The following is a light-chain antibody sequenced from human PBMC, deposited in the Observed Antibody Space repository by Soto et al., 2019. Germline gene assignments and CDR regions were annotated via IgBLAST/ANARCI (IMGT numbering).Light chain of an antibody. CDR3: QQYGRSPFT. Sequence: ELVLTQSPCTLSLSPCESATLSCRAIQRFSSNSLAWFQLKPGQAPRLLIYGASSRDTGIPDRFSASGSGTDFTLTISRLEPEDFAVYYCQQYGRSPFTFGPGTKVDIK. J-gene: IGKJ3*01. CDR2: GAS. V-gene: IGKV3-20*01. CDR1: QRFSSNS.